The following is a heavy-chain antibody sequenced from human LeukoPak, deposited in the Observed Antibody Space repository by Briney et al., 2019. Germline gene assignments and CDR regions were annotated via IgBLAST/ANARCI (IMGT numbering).Heavy chain of an antibody. CDR1: GGSISSYY. CDR3: ARVGAVGYYYYYYMDV. V-gene: IGHV4-59*12. J-gene: IGHJ6*03. D-gene: IGHD6-19*01. Sequence: SETLSLTCTVSGGSISSYYWSWIRQPPGKGLEWIGYIYYSGSTNYNPSLKSRVTISVDTSKNQFSLKLSSVTAADTAVYYCARVGAVGYYYYYYMDVWGKGTTVTVSS. CDR2: IYYSGST.